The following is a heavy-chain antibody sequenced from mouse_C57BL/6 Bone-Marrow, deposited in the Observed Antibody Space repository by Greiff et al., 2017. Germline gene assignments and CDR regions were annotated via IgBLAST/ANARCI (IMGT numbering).Heavy chain of an antibody. Sequence: QVQLQQPGAELVMPGASVKLSCKASGYTFTSYWMHWVKQRPGQGLEWIGEIDPSDSYTNYNQKFKGKSTLTVDKSSSTAYMQLSSLTSEDSAVYYCARGDYDWFAYWGQGTPVTVSA. D-gene: IGHD2-4*01. CDR3: ARGDYDWFAY. J-gene: IGHJ3*01. CDR2: IDPSDSYT. V-gene: IGHV1-69*01. CDR1: GYTFTSYW.